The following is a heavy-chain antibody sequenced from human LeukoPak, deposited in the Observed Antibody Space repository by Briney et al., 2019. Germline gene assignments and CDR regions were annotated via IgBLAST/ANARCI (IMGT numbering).Heavy chain of an antibody. CDR2: ISYDGSNK. Sequence: GRSLRLSCAASGFTFSSYGMHWVRQASGKGLEWVAVISYDGSNKYYADSVKGRFTISRDNSKNTLYLQMNSLRAEDTAVYYCAKAKSFGYCSGGSGPFDYWGQGTLVTASS. CDR3: AKAKSFGYCSGGSGPFDY. D-gene: IGHD2-15*01. CDR1: GFTFSSYG. J-gene: IGHJ4*02. V-gene: IGHV3-30*18.